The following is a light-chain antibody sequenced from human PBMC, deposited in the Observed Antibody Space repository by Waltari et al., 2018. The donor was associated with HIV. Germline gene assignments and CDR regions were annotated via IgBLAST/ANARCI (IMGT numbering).Light chain of an antibody. Sequence: QSALTQPASVSGSPAQSITISCPGTSRDVGIYNLVSWYQQYPGKAPKLMIYEAVKRPSGVSNRISASKSGNTASLTISGLQAEDEADYYCCSYGGSSTWVFGGGTKLTVL. J-gene: IGLJ3*02. CDR3: CSYGGSSTWV. CDR1: SRDVGIYNL. V-gene: IGLV2-23*01. CDR2: EAV.